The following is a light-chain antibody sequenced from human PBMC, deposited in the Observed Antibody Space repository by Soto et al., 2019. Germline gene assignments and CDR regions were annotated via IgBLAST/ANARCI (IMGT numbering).Light chain of an antibody. CDR3: MQSTQLPPT. V-gene: IGKV2D-29*02. CDR2: EVS. J-gene: IGKJ5*01. CDR1: QSLLHITGETF. Sequence: DGVMTKTQLSLSVAPGQPASISCKSSQSLLHITGETFLFWYLQKPGQSPQLLIYEVSTRVSGVPDRFSGSGSGTDFTLEISRVETDDVGIYYCMQSTQLPPTFGQGTRLEIK.